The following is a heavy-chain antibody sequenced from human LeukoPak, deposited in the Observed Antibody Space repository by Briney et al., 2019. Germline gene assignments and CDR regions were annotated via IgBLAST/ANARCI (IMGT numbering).Heavy chain of an antibody. CDR3: AKWGLGATMKYYFDY. J-gene: IGHJ4*02. CDR1: GFTFSSYG. V-gene: IGHV3-30*02. CDR2: IRYDGSNK. D-gene: IGHD1-26*01. Sequence: GGSLRLSCAASGFTFSSYGMHWVRQAPGKGLEWVALIRYDGSNKYYADSVKGRFTISRDNSKNTLYLQMNSLRAEDTAVYYCAKWGLGATMKYYFDYWGQGTLVTVSS.